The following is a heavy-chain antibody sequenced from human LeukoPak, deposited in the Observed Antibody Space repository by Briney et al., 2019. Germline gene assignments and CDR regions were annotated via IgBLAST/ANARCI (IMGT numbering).Heavy chain of an antibody. CDR2: ISNTGYST. CDR3: AKSRPSAITIVYS. J-gene: IGHJ4*02. CDR1: GFTFSNYA. Sequence: GGSLRLSCAASGFTFSNYAMGWVRQAPGKGLEWVSGISNTGYSTFYADSVKGRFTIARDNFKSTLDLQMNSPRAEDTAVYYCAKSRPSAITIVYSWGQGTLVTVSS. D-gene: IGHD3-10*01. V-gene: IGHV3-23*01.